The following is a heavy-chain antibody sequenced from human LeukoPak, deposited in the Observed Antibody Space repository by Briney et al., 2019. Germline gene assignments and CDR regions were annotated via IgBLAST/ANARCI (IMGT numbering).Heavy chain of an antibody. V-gene: IGHV3-30-3*01. CDR1: GFTFSSYA. J-gene: IGHJ4*02. CDR2: ISYDGSNK. Sequence: GGSLRLSCAASGFTFSSYAMQWVRQAPGKGLEWVAVISYDGSNKYYADSVKGRFTISRDNSKNTLYLQMNSLRAEDTAVYYCARTPRRSSGYPPLIDYWGQGTLVTVSS. CDR3: ARTPRRSSGYPPLIDY. D-gene: IGHD3-22*01.